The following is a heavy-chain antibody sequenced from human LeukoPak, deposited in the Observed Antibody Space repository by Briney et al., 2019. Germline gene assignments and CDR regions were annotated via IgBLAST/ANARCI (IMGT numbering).Heavy chain of an antibody. CDR3: ASFPYGSLAQGY. V-gene: IGHV3-74*01. J-gene: IGHJ4*02. CDR2: INSDGSFT. Sequence: GGSLRLSCAASGVTFSSYWMHWVRQAPGKGLVWVSRINSDGSFTSYVDSVKGRFTIARDNAKNTLYLQMNSLRAEDTAVYYCASFPYGSLAQGYWGQGTLVTVSS. CDR1: GVTFSSYW. D-gene: IGHD5-24*01.